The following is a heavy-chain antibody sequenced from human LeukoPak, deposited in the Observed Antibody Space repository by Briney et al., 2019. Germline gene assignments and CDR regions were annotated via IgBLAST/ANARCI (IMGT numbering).Heavy chain of an antibody. CDR1: GYTFTSYY. CDR2: INPSGGST. V-gene: IGHV1-46*01. J-gene: IGHJ4*02. Sequence: ASVKVSCKASGYTFTSYYMHWVRQAPGQGLEWMGIINPSGGSTSYAQKFQGRVTMTRDMSTSTAYMELSSLRSEDTAVYYCARTSRYCRSTSCYLEFDNWGQGTLVTASS. CDR3: ARTSRYCRSTSCYLEFDN. D-gene: IGHD2-2*01.